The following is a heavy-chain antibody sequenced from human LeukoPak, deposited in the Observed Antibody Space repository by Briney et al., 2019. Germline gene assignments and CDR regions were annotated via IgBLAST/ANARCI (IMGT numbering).Heavy chain of an antibody. CDR2: IYYSGST. CDR3: ARGKGWIQLWFDFDY. CDR1: GGSISSYY. V-gene: IGHV4-59*01. D-gene: IGHD5-18*01. J-gene: IGHJ4*02. Sequence: SETLSLTCTVSGGSISSYYWSWIRQPPGKGLEWIGYIYYSGSTNYNPSLKSRVTISVDTSKNQFSLKLSSVTAADTAVYYCARGKGWIQLWFDFDYWGQGTLVTVSS.